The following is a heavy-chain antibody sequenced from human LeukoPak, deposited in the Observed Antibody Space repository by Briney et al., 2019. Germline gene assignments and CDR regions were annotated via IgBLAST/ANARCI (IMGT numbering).Heavy chain of an antibody. Sequence: SETLSLTCTVSGGSISSGGYYWSWIRQHPGKGLEWIGYIYYSGSTYYNPSLKSRVTISVDTSKNQSSLKLSSVTAADTAVYYCARGYGGNFEFDYWGQGTLVTVSS. CDR2: IYYSGST. CDR1: GGSISSGGYY. CDR3: ARGYGGNFEFDY. V-gene: IGHV4-31*03. J-gene: IGHJ4*02. D-gene: IGHD4-23*01.